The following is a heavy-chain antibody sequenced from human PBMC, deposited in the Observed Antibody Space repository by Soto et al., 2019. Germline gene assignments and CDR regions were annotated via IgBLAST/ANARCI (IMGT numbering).Heavy chain of an antibody. V-gene: IGHV3-23*01. J-gene: IGHJ2*01. CDR1: GFNFNSHV. CDR2: ISVSGAKT. Sequence: PGGSLRLSCAASGFNFNSHVMNWVRQAQGKGPEWVSAISVSGAKTSYADLLKGRFTISRDNSRNTLYLQMNSLRAEDTAVYYCARGPPTGVANWYFDLWGRGTLVTVSS. CDR3: ARGPPTGVANWYFDL. D-gene: IGHD4-17*01.